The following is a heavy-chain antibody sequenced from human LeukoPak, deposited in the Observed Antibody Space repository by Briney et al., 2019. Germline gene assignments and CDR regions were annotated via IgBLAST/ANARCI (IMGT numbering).Heavy chain of an antibody. V-gene: IGHV3-11*01. D-gene: IGHD3-10*01. CDR3: ASSKVAYYYGSGSLTFDY. CDR2: ISSSGSTI. J-gene: IGHJ4*02. CDR1: GFTFGDYY. Sequence: KPGGSLRLSCAASGFTFGDYYMSWIRQAPGKGLEWVSYISSSGSTIYYADSVKGRFTISRDNAKNSLYLQMNSLRAEDTAVYYCASSKVAYYYGSGSLTFDYWGQGTLVTVSS.